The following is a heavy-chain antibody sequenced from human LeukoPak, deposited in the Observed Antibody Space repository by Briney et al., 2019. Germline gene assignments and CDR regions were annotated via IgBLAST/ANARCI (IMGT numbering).Heavy chain of an antibody. J-gene: IGHJ4*02. D-gene: IGHD5-12*01. CDR1: GFTFSSFA. CDR2: ISDGGGST. Sequence: SGGSLRLSCTASGFTFSSFAMSWVRQAPGKGLEWVSAISDGGGSTNYADSVKGRFTISRDNAKNTLNLQMDSLRAEDTAVYYCATHNDYINSNYFDYWGQGILVTVSS. V-gene: IGHV3-23*01. CDR3: ATHNDYINSNYFDY.